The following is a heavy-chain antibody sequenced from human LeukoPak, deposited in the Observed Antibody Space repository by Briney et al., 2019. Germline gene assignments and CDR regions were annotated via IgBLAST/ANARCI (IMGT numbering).Heavy chain of an antibody. CDR1: GDTFSSTA. Sequence: ASVKVSCKASGDTFSSTAITWVRQAPGQGLGWMGRIIPILGLANYAQRFQGRVTISADNSTSTTYLELSSLTFEDTAVYYCARVPLYSLWGPWFDPWGQGTLVTVSA. CDR3: ARVPLYSLWGPWFDP. J-gene: IGHJ5*02. V-gene: IGHV1-69*04. CDR2: IIPILGLA. D-gene: IGHD5-18*01.